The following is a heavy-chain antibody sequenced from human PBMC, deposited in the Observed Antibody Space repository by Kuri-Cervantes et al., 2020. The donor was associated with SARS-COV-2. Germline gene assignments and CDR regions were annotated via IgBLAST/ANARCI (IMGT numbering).Heavy chain of an antibody. CDR1: GFSLSTSGMC. CDR3: ARTAGTIFGVSYYFDY. J-gene: IGHJ4*02. Sequence: SGPTLVKPTQTLTLTCTFSGFSLSTSGMCVSWIRQPPGKALEWLARIDWDDDKFYSTSLKTRLTISKDTSKNQVVLTMTNMDPVDTATYYCARTAGTIFGVSYYFDYWGQGTLVTVSS. CDR2: IDWDDDK. D-gene: IGHD3-3*01. V-gene: IGHV2-70*17.